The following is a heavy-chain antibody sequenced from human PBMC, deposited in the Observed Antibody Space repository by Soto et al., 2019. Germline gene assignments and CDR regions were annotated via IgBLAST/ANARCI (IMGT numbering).Heavy chain of an antibody. V-gene: IGHV4-31*03. J-gene: IGHJ4*02. CDR3: ARESPDTAMVTYYFDY. Sequence: PSETLSLTCTVSGGSISSGGYYWSWIRQHPGKGLEWIGYIYYSGSTYYNPSLKSRVTISVDTSKNQFSLKLSSVTAADTAVCYCARESPDTAMVTYYFDYWGQGTLVTVSS. CDR2: IYYSGST. CDR1: GGSISSGGYY. D-gene: IGHD5-18*01.